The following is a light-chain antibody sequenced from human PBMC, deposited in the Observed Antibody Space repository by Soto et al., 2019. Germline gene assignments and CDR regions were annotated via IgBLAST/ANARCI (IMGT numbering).Light chain of an antibody. J-gene: IGKJ3*01. CDR2: GAS. CDR1: HSVGSN. V-gene: IGKV3-15*01. CDR3: QQHNNWPPLT. Sequence: EIVMTQSPATLSVSPGERATLSCRASHSVGSNLAWYQHKPGQAPRVLIYGASTRATGIPARFSGSGSGTEFTLTISSLQCEDFAVYYCQQHNNWPPLTFGPGTKVDIK.